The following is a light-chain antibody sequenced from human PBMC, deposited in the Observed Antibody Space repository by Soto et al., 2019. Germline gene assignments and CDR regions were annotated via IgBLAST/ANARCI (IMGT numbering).Light chain of an antibody. Sequence: QSALTQPPSASGTPGQRVTISCSGSSSSIGTNTVNWYQQFPRSAPKLLMYSSNQRPSGVPDRFSGSKSGTSASLAISGLQSEDEADYYCAAWDGSLNVVLFGGGTKVTVL. CDR3: AAWDGSLNVVL. CDR2: SSN. J-gene: IGLJ3*02. V-gene: IGLV1-44*01. CDR1: SSSIGTNT.